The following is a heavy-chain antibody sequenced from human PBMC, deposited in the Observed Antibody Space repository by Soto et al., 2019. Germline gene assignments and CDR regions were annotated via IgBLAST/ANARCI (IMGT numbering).Heavy chain of an antibody. Sequence: GGSLRLSCAASGFTLSSYGMHWVRQAPGKGLEWVAVISYDGSNKYYADSVKGRFTISRDNSKNTLYLQMNSLRAEDTAVCYCAKETDYYDSSGYYPDAFDIWGQGTMVTVSS. V-gene: IGHV3-30*18. J-gene: IGHJ3*02. CDR2: ISYDGSNK. CDR1: GFTLSSYG. D-gene: IGHD3-22*01. CDR3: AKETDYYDSSGYYPDAFDI.